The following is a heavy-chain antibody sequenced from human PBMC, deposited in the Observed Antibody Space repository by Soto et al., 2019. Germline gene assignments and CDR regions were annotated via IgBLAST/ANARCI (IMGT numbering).Heavy chain of an antibody. CDR2: ISAHNGNT. J-gene: IGHJ4*02. CDR3: ARGRYVDY. V-gene: IGHV1-18*01. Sequence: QVHLVQSGAEVKKPGASVKVSCKGSGYAFTTYGITWVRQAPGQGLEWMGWISAHNGNTNYAQKLQGRVTVTRDTSTITAYMELRSLRSDDPALYYCARGRYVDYWGQGALVTVSS. CDR1: GYAFTTYG.